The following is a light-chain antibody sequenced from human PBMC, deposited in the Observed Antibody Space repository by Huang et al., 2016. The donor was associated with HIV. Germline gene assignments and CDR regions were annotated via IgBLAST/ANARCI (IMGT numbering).Light chain of an antibody. Sequence: DIVMTKSPDSLAVSLGERATINCKSSQSVLYSSNNKNYLVWYQQKPGQPPKLLIYWASTRESGVPDRLSGSGSGTDFTLTISSLQAEDVAVYYCQQYYSAPLTFGGGTKVEIK. CDR3: QQYYSAPLT. J-gene: IGKJ4*01. CDR2: WAS. CDR1: QSVLYSSNNKNY. V-gene: IGKV4-1*01.